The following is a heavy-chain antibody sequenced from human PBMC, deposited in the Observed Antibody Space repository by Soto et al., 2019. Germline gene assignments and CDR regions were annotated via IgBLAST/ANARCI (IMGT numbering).Heavy chain of an antibody. CDR2: ITSSSSYT. V-gene: IGHV3-11*03. CDR1: GFTFSSYA. Sequence: PGGSLRLSCAASGFTFSSYAMSWIRQSPGKGLEWLSYITSSSSYTHYADSVKGRFTISRDNAKNSLYLQMNSLRAEDTAVYYCTGGQDNLAVNFDYWGQGTPVTVSS. CDR3: TGGQDNLAVNFDY. D-gene: IGHD1-1*01. J-gene: IGHJ4*02.